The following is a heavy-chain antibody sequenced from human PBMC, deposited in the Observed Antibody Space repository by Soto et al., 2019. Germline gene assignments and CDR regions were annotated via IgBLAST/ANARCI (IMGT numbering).Heavy chain of an antibody. Sequence: PGGSLRLSCAASGFSFSTYLMSWVRQAPGKGLEWVANIKQGGNEKFYADSLKGRFTISRDNAKNSLYLQMNRLRAEDTAVYYCARVSWREKYGMDVWGQGTTVTVSS. CDR3: ARVSWREKYGMDV. J-gene: IGHJ6*02. CDR1: GFSFSTYL. V-gene: IGHV3-7*03. CDR2: IKQGGNEK.